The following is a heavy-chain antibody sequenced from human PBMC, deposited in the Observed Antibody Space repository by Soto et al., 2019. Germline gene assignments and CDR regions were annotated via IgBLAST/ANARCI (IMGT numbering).Heavy chain of an antibody. V-gene: IGHV4-39*01. J-gene: IGHJ4*02. CDR3: ARRGDCSGGSCYRYFDY. D-gene: IGHD2-15*01. Sequence: PSETLSLTCTVSGGSISSSSYYWGWIRQPPGKGLEWIGSIYYSGSTYYNPSLKSRVTISVDTSKNQFSLKLSSVTAADTAVYYCARRGDCSGGSCYRYFDYWGQGTLVTVSS. CDR1: GGSISSSSYY. CDR2: IYYSGST.